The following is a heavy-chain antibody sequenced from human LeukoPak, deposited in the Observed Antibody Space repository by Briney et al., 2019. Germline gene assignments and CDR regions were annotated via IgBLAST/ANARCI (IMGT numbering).Heavy chain of an antibody. Sequence: PSETLSLTCAVYGGSFSGYYWSWIRQPPGKGLEWIGEINHSGSTNYNPSLKSRVTISVDTSKNQFSLKLSSVTAADTAVYYCARDVADIVVVPAAIRYYFDYWGQGTLVTVSS. V-gene: IGHV4-34*01. J-gene: IGHJ4*02. CDR2: INHSGST. CDR1: GGSFSGYY. D-gene: IGHD2-2*02. CDR3: ARDVADIVVVPAAIRYYFDY.